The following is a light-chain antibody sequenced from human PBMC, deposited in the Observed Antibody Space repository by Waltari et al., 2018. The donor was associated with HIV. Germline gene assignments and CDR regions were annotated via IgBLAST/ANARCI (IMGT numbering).Light chain of an antibody. V-gene: IGKV4-1*01. CDR1: QSVLYSSDNKNY. CDR2: WAS. CDR3: QQSYSPPLT. Sequence: DIVMTQSPDSLAVSLGERAAINCKSSQSVLYSSDNKNYLAWYQQRPGQPPKLLIYWASTRESGVPDRVSGSGSGTDFTLTISSLQAEDVAVYYCQQSYSPPLTFGGGTKVEIK. J-gene: IGKJ4*01.